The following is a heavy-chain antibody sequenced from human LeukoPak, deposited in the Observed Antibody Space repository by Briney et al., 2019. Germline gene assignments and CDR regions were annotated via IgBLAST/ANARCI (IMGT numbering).Heavy chain of an antibody. V-gene: IGHV4-34*01. Sequence: PSETLSLTCAVYGGSLSGYYWSWIRQPPGKGLEWIGEINHSGSTNYNPSLKSRVTILVDTSKNQFSLKLSSVTAADTAVYYCARGGLVIIPFDYWGQGTLVTVSS. D-gene: IGHD3/OR15-3a*01. J-gene: IGHJ4*02. CDR1: GGSLSGYY. CDR3: ARGGLVIIPFDY. CDR2: INHSGST.